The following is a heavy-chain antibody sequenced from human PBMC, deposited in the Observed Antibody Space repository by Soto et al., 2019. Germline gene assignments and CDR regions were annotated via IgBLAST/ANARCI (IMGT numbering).Heavy chain of an antibody. J-gene: IGHJ3*02. Sequence: ASVKVSCKASGYTFTSYYIHWVRQAPGQGLEWMGKMNPNGGNTGYAQKFQGRVTMTRNTSISTAYMELSSLRSEDTAVYYCARKRRVVAAMIVSAFDIWGQGTMVTVSS. D-gene: IGHD2-15*01. V-gene: IGHV1-8*02. CDR2: MNPNGGNT. CDR1: GYTFTSYY. CDR3: ARKRRVVAAMIVSAFDI.